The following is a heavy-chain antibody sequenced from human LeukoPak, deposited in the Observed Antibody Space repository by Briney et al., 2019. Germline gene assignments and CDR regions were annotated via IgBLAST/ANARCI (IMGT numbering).Heavy chain of an antibody. D-gene: IGHD3-9*01. CDR2: IYSSGST. V-gene: IGHV4-59*08. J-gene: IGHJ5*02. CDR1: SGSISGYY. CDR3: ARRNYDILTGNWFDP. Sequence: SKTLSLTCTVSSGSISGYYWSWIRQPPGKGLEWIGYIYSSGSTNYNPSLKSRVTISVDTSKNQFSLKLSSVTAADTAVYYCARRNYDILTGNWFDPWGQGTLVTVSS.